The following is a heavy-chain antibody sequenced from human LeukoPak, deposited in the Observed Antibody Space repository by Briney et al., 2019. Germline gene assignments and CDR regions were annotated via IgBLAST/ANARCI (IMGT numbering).Heavy chain of an antibody. CDR2: IYYSGST. CDR1: GGSLSSHY. D-gene: IGHD6-13*01. J-gene: IGHJ6*03. Sequence: SETLSLTCIVSGGSLSSHYWSWIRQPPGKGLEWIGYIYYSGSTNYNPSLKSRVTISVDTSKNQFSLKLSAVTAADTAVYYCARYSSWTYYYYYMDVWGKGTTVTVSS. V-gene: IGHV4-59*11. CDR3: ARYSSWTYYYYYMDV.